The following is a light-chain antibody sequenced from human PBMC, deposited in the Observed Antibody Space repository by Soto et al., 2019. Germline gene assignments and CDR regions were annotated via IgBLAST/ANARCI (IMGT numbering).Light chain of an antibody. CDR1: QGSSSW. Sequence: DIQMTQSPSSVAASVGDRGTITCRASQGSSSWLAWYQKKTGKAPKLRIYAASSLQSGVPSRFSGSASGTDFTLTISSRQPEDFATYYCQQDNRFPRTFGQGTKVEIK. J-gene: IGKJ1*01. V-gene: IGKV1-12*01. CDR3: QQDNRFPRT. CDR2: AAS.